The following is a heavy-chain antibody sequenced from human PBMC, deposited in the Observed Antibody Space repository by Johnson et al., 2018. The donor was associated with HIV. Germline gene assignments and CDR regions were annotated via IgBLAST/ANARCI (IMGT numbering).Heavy chain of an antibody. CDR2: ISGSGGST. D-gene: IGHD6-13*01. J-gene: IGHJ3*02. CDR1: GFAFSSYA. Sequence: VQLVESGGGLVQPGGSLRLSCAASGFAFSSYAMTWVRQAPGKGLEWVSAISGSGGSTYYADSVKGQFTISRDNSKNTLYLQMNSLRAEDTAIDYCAKGRYSSSWYLAGAFDIWGQGTMVTVSS. V-gene: IGHV3-23*04. CDR3: AKGRYSSSWYLAGAFDI.